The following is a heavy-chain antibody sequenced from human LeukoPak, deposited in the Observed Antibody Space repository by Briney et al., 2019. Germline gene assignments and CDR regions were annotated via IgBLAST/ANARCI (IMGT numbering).Heavy chain of an antibody. V-gene: IGHV4-59*01. Sequence: TSETLSLTCTVSGGSISSYYWSWIRQPPGKGLEWIGYIYYSGSTNYNPSLKSRVTISVDTSKNQFSLKLSSVTAADTAVYYCARQHGGDSLKFDPWGQGTLVTVSS. CDR1: GGSISSYY. D-gene: IGHD2-21*02. CDR3: ARQHGGDSLKFDP. J-gene: IGHJ5*02. CDR2: IYYSGST.